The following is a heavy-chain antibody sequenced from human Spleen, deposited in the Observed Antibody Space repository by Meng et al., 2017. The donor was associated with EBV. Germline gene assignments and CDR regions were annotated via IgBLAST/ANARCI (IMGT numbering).Heavy chain of an antibody. CDR2: IHRSGST. J-gene: IGHJ4*02. D-gene: IGHD1-26*01. CDR3: ARALYARSYYGSLSY. V-gene: IGHV4-34*01. Sequence: QVQLQQWGTGLLKPSETLSRTCAVYGGSLSDYYWTLIRQSPEKGLEWIGEIHRSGSTNYNPSLKSRVIISVDTPKNQFSLNLGSVTASDTAVYYCARALYARSYYGSLSYWGQGTLVTVSS. CDR1: GGSLSDYY.